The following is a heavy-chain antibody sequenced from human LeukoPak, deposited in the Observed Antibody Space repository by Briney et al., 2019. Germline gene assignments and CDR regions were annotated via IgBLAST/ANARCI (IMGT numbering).Heavy chain of an antibody. D-gene: IGHD4-23*01. CDR3: ARAGGNPFKTLDY. V-gene: IGHV3-74*01. CDR1: GFTFSSYW. J-gene: IGHJ4*02. Sequence: GGSLRLSCAASGFTFSSYWMHWVRQAPGEGLVWVSRINSDGSSTSYADYVKGRLTMSRDNANNTLYLQMNSLRAEDTAVYYCARAGGNPFKTLDYWGQGTLVTVSS. CDR2: INSDGSST.